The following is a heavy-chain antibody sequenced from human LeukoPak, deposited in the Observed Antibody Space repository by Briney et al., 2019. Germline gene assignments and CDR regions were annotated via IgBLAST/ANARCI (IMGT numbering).Heavy chain of an antibody. J-gene: IGHJ3*02. CDR1: GFTFSSYG. CDR3: AKDPCGGDCYWDAFDI. CDR2: IRYDGSNK. V-gene: IGHV3-30*02. Sequence: GSLRLSCAASGFTFSSYGMHWVRQAPGQGLEWVAFIRYDGSNKYYADSVKGRFTISRDNSKNTLYLQMNSLRAEDTAVYDCAKDPCGGDCYWDAFDIWGQGTMVTVSS. D-gene: IGHD2-21*01.